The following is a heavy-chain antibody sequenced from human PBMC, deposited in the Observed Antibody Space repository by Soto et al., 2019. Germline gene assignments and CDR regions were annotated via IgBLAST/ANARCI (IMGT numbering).Heavy chain of an antibody. D-gene: IGHD1-26*01. J-gene: IGHJ4*02. CDR2: ISGSGSVI. CDR3: ARRTAGARGDY. Sequence: QVQLVESGGGLVKPGGSLRLSCAASGFTFSDHYMSWIRQAPGKGLEWVSYISGSGSVICYADSVKGRFTISRDKAKNSLYLQMNSVRAEDTDIYYWARRTAGARGDYWGQGTLVTVSS. CDR1: GFTFSDHY. V-gene: IGHV3-11*01.